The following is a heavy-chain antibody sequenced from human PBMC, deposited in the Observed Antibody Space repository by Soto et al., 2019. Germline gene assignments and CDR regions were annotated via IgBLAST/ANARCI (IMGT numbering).Heavy chain of an antibody. CDR3: ARDVDTAMVGGSGY. Sequence: GGSLRLSCAASGFTFSSYWMSWFRQAPGKGLEWVANIKQDGSEKYYVDSVKGRFTISRDNAKNSLYLQMNSLRAEDTAVYYCARDVDTAMVGGSGYWGQRSLVTVSS. D-gene: IGHD5-18*01. CDR2: IKQDGSEK. J-gene: IGHJ4*02. CDR1: GFTFSSYW. V-gene: IGHV3-7*03.